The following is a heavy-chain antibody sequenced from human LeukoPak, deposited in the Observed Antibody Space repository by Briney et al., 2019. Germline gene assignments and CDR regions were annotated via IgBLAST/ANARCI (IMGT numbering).Heavy chain of an antibody. CDR2: IIPILGIA. V-gene: IGHV1-69*04. CDR3: ARGPGVAGRAYYYGMDV. J-gene: IGHJ6*02. CDR1: GGTFSSYA. D-gene: IGHD6-19*01. Sequence: SVKVSCKASGGTFSSYAISWVRQAPGQGLEWMGRIIPILGIANYAQKFQGRVTITADKSTSTPYMELSSLRSEDTAVYYCARGPGVAGRAYYYGMDVWGQGTTVTVSS.